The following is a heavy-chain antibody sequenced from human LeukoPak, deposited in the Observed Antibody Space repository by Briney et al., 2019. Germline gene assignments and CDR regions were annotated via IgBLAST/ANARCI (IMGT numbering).Heavy chain of an antibody. J-gene: IGHJ3*02. D-gene: IGHD5-24*01. Sequence: GESLKISCKGSGYSFTSYWIGWVRQMPGKGLEWMGIIYPGDSDTRYSPSFQGQVTISADKSISTAYLQWSSLKASDTAMYYCARPMRDGYNPGSFDIWGQGTMVTVSP. V-gene: IGHV5-51*01. CDR1: GYSFTSYW. CDR2: IYPGDSDT. CDR3: ARPMRDGYNPGSFDI.